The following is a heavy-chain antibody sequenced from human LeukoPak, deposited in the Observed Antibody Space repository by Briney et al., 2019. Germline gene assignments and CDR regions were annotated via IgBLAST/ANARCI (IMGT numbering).Heavy chain of an antibody. Sequence: ASVKVSCKASGGTFSSYAISWVRQAPGQGLEWMGWISAYNGNTNYAQKFQGRVTMTEDTSTDTAYMELSRLRSDDTAVYYCARLKLEYYYDSSGYYPAFDIWGQGTMVTVSS. CDR3: ARLKLEYYYDSSGYYPAFDI. D-gene: IGHD3-22*01. CDR1: GGTFSSYA. J-gene: IGHJ3*02. CDR2: ISAYNGNT. V-gene: IGHV1-18*01.